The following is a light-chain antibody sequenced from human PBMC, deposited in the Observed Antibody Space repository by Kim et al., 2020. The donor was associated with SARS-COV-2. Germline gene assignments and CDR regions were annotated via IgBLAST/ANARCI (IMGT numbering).Light chain of an antibody. Sequence: SPGERATRSCRASQSIGTYVAWYQQKSGRAPRLLIFDAIRRATGTPDRFSGSGSGTDFTLTISSLEPEDFAVYYCQQRFSWPPLTFGGGTKVDIK. CDR1: QSIGTY. J-gene: IGKJ4*01. CDR3: QQRFSWPPLT. CDR2: DAI. V-gene: IGKV3-11*01.